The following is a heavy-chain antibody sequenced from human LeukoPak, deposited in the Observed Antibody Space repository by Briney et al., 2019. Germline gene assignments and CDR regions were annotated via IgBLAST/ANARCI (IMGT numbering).Heavy chain of an antibody. V-gene: IGHV3-23*01. CDR3: AKAAKIAAADENWFDP. CDR2: ISGSGGST. D-gene: IGHD6-13*01. CDR1: GFTFSSYA. Sequence: GGSLRLSCAASGFTFSSYAMSWVRQAPGKGLEWVSAISGSGGSTYYADSVKGRFTISRDNSKNTLYLQMNSLRAEDTAVYYCAKAAKIAAADENWFDPWGQGTLVTVSS. J-gene: IGHJ5*02.